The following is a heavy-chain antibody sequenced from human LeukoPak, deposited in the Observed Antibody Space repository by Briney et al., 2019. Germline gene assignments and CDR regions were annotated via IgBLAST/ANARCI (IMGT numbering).Heavy chain of an antibody. D-gene: IGHD1-14*01. CDR1: GFTFDDYA. Sequence: GGSLRLSCAASGFTFDDYAMHWVRQAPGKGLEWVSGISWNSGSIGYADSVKGRFTISRDNAKNSLYLQMNSLRAEDTAIYYCATFSGAHHKTFDSWGQGTLVTVSS. CDR3: ATFSGAHHKTFDS. CDR2: ISWNSGSI. V-gene: IGHV3-9*01. J-gene: IGHJ4*02.